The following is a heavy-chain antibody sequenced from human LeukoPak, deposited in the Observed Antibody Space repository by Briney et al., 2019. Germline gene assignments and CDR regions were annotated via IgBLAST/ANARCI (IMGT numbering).Heavy chain of an antibody. D-gene: IGHD3-10*01. CDR3: VRGLYGLGWDY. J-gene: IGHJ4*02. CDR2: VSSDWGTT. V-gene: IGHV3-64D*06. Sequence: GGSLRLSCSASRFSLSSYNMHWVRQAPGKGLEFVSGVSSDWGTTDYADSARDRFTISRDNSKNTLYLQMSSLRVEDTAIYDCVRGLYGLGWDYWGPGNLVTVSS. CDR1: RFSLSSYN.